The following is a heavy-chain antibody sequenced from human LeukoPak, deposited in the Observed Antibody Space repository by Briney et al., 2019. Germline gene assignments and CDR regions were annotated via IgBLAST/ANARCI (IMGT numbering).Heavy chain of an antibody. J-gene: IGHJ5*02. D-gene: IGHD3-10*01. CDR1: GGSLSSSSYY. CDR2: IYYSGST. Sequence: SETLSLTCTVSGGSLSSSSYYWGWIRQPPGKGLEWIGSIYYSGSTYYNPSLKSRVTISVDTSKNQFSLKLSSVTAADTAVYYCARLRFGELKKRNWFDPWGQGTLVTVSS. V-gene: IGHV4-39*01. CDR3: ARLRFGELKKRNWFDP.